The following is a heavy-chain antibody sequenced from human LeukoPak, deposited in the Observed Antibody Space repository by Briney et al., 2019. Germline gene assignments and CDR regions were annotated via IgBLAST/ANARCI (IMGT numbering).Heavy chain of an antibody. CDR2: ITISGHTK. Sequence: GGSLRLSCAASGFDLSTYEMNWVRQAPGKGLEWIADITISGHTKNYADSVKGRFSISRDNARTSLYLQMHSLRVQDTGVYYCARGDPHADLWGQGTLVTVSS. CDR1: GFDLSTYE. J-gene: IGHJ5*02. D-gene: IGHD5-24*01. CDR3: ARGDPHADL. V-gene: IGHV3-48*03.